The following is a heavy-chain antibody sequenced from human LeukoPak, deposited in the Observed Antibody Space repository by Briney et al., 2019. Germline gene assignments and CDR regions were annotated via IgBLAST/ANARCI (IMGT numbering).Heavy chain of an antibody. CDR3: ARDNSVRDEAWWFNP. V-gene: IGHV1-69*05. CDR1: GGTFSSYA. D-gene: IGHD5-24*01. J-gene: IGHJ5*02. Sequence: ASVMVSCKASGGTFSSYAISWVRQAPGQGLEWMGGIIPIFGTANYAQKFQGRVTLTRDMSTSTDYLELSSLRSEDTAVYYCARDNSVRDEAWWFNPWGQGTLVTVSS. CDR2: IIPIFGTA.